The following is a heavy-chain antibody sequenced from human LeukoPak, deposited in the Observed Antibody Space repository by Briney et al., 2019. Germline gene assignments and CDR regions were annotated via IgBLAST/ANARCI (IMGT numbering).Heavy chain of an antibody. V-gene: IGHV1-18*01. D-gene: IGHD2-15*01. J-gene: IGHJ4*02. CDR2: ISGYNGNT. CDR3: ARALPPLRGYCSGGSCYLPLDY. CDR1: GYTFTSYG. Sequence: GASVKVSCKASGYTFTSYGISWVRQAPGQALEWMGWISGYNGNTNYAQKLQGRVTMTTDTSTSTAYMELRSLRSDDTAVYYCARALPPLRGYCSGGSCYLPLDYWGQGTLVTVSS.